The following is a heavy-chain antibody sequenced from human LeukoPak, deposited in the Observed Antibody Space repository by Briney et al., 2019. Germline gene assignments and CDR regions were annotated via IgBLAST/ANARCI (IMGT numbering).Heavy chain of an antibody. D-gene: IGHD6-13*01. CDR3: ARDMAAAGTFDY. V-gene: IGHV3-21*01. J-gene: IGHJ4*02. CDR1: GFTFSAYS. Sequence: GGSLRLSCAASGFTFSAYSMNWVRQAPGKGLEWVSSISSSGSYIYYADSVRGRFTISRDNAKNSPFLQMNSLRAEDTAVYYCARDMAAAGTFDYWGQGTLVTVSS. CDR2: ISSSGSYI.